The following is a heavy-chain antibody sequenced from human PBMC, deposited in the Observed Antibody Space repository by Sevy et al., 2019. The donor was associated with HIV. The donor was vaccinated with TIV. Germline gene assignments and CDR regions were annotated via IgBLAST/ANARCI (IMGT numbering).Heavy chain of an antibody. CDR3: ARDHVKDGDLGDYYYYAMDV. CDR1: GFTFSDYY. Sequence: GGSLRLSCAASGFTFSDYYMSWIRQAPGKGLEWISYISGSDSTIYYAYSVKGRFTISRENAKNSLYLQMNSLRAEDTAVYYCARDHVKDGDLGDYYYYAMDVWGQGTTVTVSS. D-gene: IGHD4-17*01. V-gene: IGHV3-11*01. CDR2: ISGSDSTI. J-gene: IGHJ6*02.